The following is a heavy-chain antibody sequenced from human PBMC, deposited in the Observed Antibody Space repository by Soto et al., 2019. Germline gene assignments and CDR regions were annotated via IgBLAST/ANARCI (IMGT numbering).Heavy chain of an antibody. D-gene: IGHD2-15*01. CDR2: ISYDGNNK. Sequence: QVQLVESGGGVVQPGRSLRLSCAASGFTFSSYVMHWVRQAPGKGLEWVAIISYDGNNKYYGDSVKGRFTISRDNSKXTXXXQXHSLRAEDTAVYYCARAGCDGGSCYTLVGLRYGMDVWGQGTTVTVSS. J-gene: IGHJ6*02. CDR3: ARAGCDGGSCYTLVGLRYGMDV. CDR1: GFTFSSYV. V-gene: IGHV3-30-3*01.